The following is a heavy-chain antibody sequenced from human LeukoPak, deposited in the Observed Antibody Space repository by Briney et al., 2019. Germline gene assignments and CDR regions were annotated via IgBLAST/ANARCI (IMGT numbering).Heavy chain of an antibody. D-gene: IGHD3-22*01. CDR1: GGSISSYY. V-gene: IGHV4-59*08. J-gene: IGHJ1*01. CDR3: ARSYDSSAYIAFQD. CDR2: IYYTEST. Sequence: PSGTLSLTCTVSGGSISSYYWSWIGQPPGKGLEWIAAIYYTESTNYNSSLERRVTISIDTSNNQLSLKLSSVPAAETTVYYFARSYDSSAYIAFQDWGQGTLVTVSS.